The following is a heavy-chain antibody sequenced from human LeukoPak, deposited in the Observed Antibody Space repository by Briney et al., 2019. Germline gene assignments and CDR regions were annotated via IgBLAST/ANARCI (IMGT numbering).Heavy chain of an antibody. V-gene: IGHV1-2*06. J-gene: IGHJ4*02. CDR2: IISNSGGT. Sequence: GASVKVSCKASGYTFISYYMHWVGQPPGEGREWMVRIISNSGGTNCAHKFQGRDTMILDTTTSTASMQLSSLRSASDAVSYYARIYDIWSGSDYWGQGALVTVSS. CDR3: ARIYDIWSGSDY. CDR1: GYTFISYY. D-gene: IGHD3-3*01.